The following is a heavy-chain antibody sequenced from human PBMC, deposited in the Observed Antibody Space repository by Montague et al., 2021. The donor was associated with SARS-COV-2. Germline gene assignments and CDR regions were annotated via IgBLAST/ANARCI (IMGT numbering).Heavy chain of an antibody. J-gene: IGHJ5*02. D-gene: IGHD3-3*01. CDR3: ARHPLQQISIFGVVWEGYWFDP. CDR1: GGSFSSSSYY. V-gene: IGHV4-39*01. Sequence: SETLSLTCAVYGGSFSSSSYYWGWIRQPPGKGLEWIGSIYYSGSTYYNPSLKSRVTISVHTSKNQFSLRLSSVTAADTAVYYCARHPLQQISIFGVVWEGYWFDPWGQGTLVTVSS. CDR2: IYYSGST.